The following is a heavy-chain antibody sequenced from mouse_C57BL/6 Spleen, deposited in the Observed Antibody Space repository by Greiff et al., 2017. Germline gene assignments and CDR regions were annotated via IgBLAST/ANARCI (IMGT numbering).Heavy chain of an antibody. J-gene: IGHJ2*01. D-gene: IGHD6-1*01. CDR1: GFTFTDYY. CDR2: IRNKANGYTT. Sequence: EVQVVESGGGLVQPGGSLSLSCAASGFTFTDYYMSWVRQPPGKALEWLGFIRNKANGYTTEYSASVKGRFTISRDNSQSILYLQMNALRAEDSATYYCARLGPLYFDYWGQGTTLTVSS. V-gene: IGHV7-3*01. CDR3: ARLGPLYFDY.